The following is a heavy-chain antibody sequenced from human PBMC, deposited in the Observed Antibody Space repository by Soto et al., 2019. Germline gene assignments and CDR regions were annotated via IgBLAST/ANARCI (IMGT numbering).Heavy chain of an antibody. Sequence: EVQLVESGGGLVQPGGTLRLSCAASGFTFSDHYMDWVRQAPGKGLEWVGRIRKKVNNYSTEYAASVKGRFTISRDDSKNSLFLQMNSLKTEDTAVYYCVRVASGFYFDHWGQGTPVSVSS. J-gene: IGHJ4*02. D-gene: IGHD3-3*01. CDR3: VRVASGFYFDH. V-gene: IGHV3-72*01. CDR2: IRKKVNNYST. CDR1: GFTFSDHY.